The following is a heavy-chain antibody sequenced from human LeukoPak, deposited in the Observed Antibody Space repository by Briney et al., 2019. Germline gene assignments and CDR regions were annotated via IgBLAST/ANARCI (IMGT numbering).Heavy chain of an antibody. Sequence: SETLSLTCTVSGGSISSSSYYWGWIRQPPGKGLEWIGSIYYSGSTYYNPSLKSRVTISVDTSKNQFSLKLSSVTAADTAVYYCARRYYSGSGSHRDAFDIWGQGTMVTVSS. V-gene: IGHV4-39*01. CDR2: IYYSGST. CDR1: GGSISSSSYY. CDR3: ARRYYSGSGSHRDAFDI. J-gene: IGHJ3*02. D-gene: IGHD3-10*01.